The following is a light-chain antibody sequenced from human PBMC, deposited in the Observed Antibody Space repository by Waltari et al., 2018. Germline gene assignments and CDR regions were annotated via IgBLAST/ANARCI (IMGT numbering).Light chain of an antibody. Sequence: EIVLTQSPGTLSLSPGERAILSCRASQSVSNYLAWYQQKPGQAPRLLIFESSKRATGTPGRFSGSGSGTGFTLTISSLEPEDFAVYYCQQRGDWPLTFGQGTKLEI. CDR3: QQRGDWPLT. V-gene: IGKV3-11*01. CDR2: ESS. CDR1: QSVSNY. J-gene: IGKJ2*01.